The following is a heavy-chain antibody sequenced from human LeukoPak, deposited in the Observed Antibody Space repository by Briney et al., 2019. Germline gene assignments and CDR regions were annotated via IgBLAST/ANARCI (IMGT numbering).Heavy chain of an antibody. D-gene: IGHD5-18*01. Sequence: TSETLSLTCTVSGGSISSYYWSWIRQPPGKGLEWIGYIYYSGSTNYNPSLKSRVTISVDTSKNQFSLKLSSVTAADTAVYYCATWRGYSYDYHDYWGQGTLVTVSS. CDR2: IYYSGST. CDR3: ATWRGYSYDYHDY. CDR1: GGSISSYY. J-gene: IGHJ4*02. V-gene: IGHV4-59*01.